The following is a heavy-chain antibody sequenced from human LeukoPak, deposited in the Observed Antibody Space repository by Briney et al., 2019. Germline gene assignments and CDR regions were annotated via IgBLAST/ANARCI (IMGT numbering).Heavy chain of an antibody. CDR3: ARRGVSYYYDSSTYYPLAFDV. D-gene: IGHD3-22*01. Sequence: PSETLSLTCTVSGYSISSGYYWGWIRQSPGKGLEWIATIFHSGSIYYSPSLKSRVTLSVDTSKNQFFLEVNSVNAADTAVYYCARRGVSYYYDSSTYYPLAFDVCGEGTVVTVSS. CDR1: GYSISSGYY. J-gene: IGHJ3*01. V-gene: IGHV4-38-2*02. CDR2: IFHSGSI.